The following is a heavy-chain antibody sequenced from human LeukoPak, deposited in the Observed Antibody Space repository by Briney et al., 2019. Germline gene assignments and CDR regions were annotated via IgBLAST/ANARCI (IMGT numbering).Heavy chain of an antibody. Sequence: SVKVSCKXSGGTFSSYAISWVRQAPGQGLEWMGRIIPIFGTANYAQKFQGRVTITTDESTSTAYMELSSLRSEDTAVYYCARDAYCSSTSCYGDYWGQGTLVTVSS. J-gene: IGHJ4*02. CDR3: ARDAYCSSTSCYGDY. V-gene: IGHV1-69*05. CDR2: IIPIFGTA. D-gene: IGHD2-2*01. CDR1: GGTFSSYA.